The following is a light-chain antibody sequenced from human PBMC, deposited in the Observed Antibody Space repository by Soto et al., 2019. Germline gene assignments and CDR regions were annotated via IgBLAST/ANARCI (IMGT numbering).Light chain of an antibody. V-gene: IGLV2-14*01. J-gene: IGLJ1*01. CDR2: DVS. CDR1: SGDVGGYDF. Sequence: QSALTQPASVSGSPGQSITISCTGTSGDVGGYDFVSWYQQHPGRAPKLLIWDVSNRPSGVSYRFSASKSGNTVSLTISGLKNDDEADYYCSSYTSSRSLVFGTGTKLTVL. CDR3: SSYTSSRSLV.